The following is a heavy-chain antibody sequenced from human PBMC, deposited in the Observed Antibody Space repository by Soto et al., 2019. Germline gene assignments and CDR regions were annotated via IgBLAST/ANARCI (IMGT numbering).Heavy chain of an antibody. J-gene: IGHJ3*02. V-gene: IGHV4-59*01. D-gene: IGHD3-22*01. CDR1: GRSLTNYY. CDR2: IYYSGST. CDR3: AGAPLRYYYDTTGPDAFDI. Sequence: SETLSLTCTVSGRSLTNYYWTWIRQPPGKGLEWIGFIYYSGSTHYNPSLKSRVTISLDTSKNQFSLRLSSVTAADTAAYYCAGAPLRYYYDTTGPDAFDIWGQGTMVTVSS.